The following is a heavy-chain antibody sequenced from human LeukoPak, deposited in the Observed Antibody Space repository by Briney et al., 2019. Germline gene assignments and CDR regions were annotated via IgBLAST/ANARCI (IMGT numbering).Heavy chain of an antibody. V-gene: IGHV3-23*01. CDR3: AKDLVPFDY. Sequence: GGSLRLSCAASGFTFSSYAMSWVRQAPGKGLEWVSAISGSGGSTYYADSVKGRFTISRDNSKNTPYLQMNSLGAEDTAVYYRAKDLVPFDYWGQGTLVTVSS. CDR2: ISGSGGST. J-gene: IGHJ4*02. CDR1: GFTFSSYA.